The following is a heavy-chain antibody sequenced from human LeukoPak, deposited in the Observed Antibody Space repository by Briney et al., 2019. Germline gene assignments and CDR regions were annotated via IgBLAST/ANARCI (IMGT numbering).Heavy chain of an antibody. CDR1: GCTFTGYY. Sequence: ASVKVSCKASGCTFTGYYMHWVRQAPGQGLEWMGWINPNSGGTNYAQKFQGRVTMTRDTSISTAYMELSRLRSDNTAVYYCAREIRVLGIGAAFDIWGQGTMVTVSS. CDR2: INPNSGGT. J-gene: IGHJ3*02. CDR3: AREIRVLGIGAAFDI. D-gene: IGHD2-15*01. V-gene: IGHV1-2*02.